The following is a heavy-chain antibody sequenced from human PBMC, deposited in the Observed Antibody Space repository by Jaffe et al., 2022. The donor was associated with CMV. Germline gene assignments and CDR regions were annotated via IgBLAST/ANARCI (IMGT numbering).Heavy chain of an antibody. Sequence: EVKLMESGGGLVQPGGSLRLSCVASGFSFDSYTMVWVRQAPGKGLEWISYISDSSSTTYYVDSVKGRFTISRDNAKNSLFLQMNTLRDEDTAVYYCARDLRLAAAGPWGYYFYGMDVWGQGTTVTVSS. CDR3: ARDLRLAAAGPWGYYFYGMDV. CDR1: GFSFDSYT. V-gene: IGHV3-48*02. CDR2: ISDSSSTT. D-gene: IGHD6-13*01. J-gene: IGHJ6*02.